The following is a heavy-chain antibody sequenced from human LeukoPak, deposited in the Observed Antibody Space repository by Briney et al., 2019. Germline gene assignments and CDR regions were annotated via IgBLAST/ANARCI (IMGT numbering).Heavy chain of an antibody. CDR3: ARDRPVRGFGPPYYYYYYMDV. CDR1: GFTLSDYY. Sequence: GGSLRLSCAASGFTLSDYYMSWIRQAPGKGLEWVSYISSSGSTIYYADSVKGRFTISRDNAKNSLYLQMNSLRAEDTAVYYCARDRPVRGFGPPYYYYYYMDVWGKGTTVTISS. V-gene: IGHV3-11*01. CDR2: ISSSGSTI. D-gene: IGHD3-10*01. J-gene: IGHJ6*03.